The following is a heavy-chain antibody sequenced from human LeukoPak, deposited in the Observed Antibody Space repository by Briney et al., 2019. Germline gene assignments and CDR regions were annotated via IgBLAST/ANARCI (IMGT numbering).Heavy chain of an antibody. J-gene: IGHJ4*02. Sequence: ASVKVSCKASGYTFTGYYMHWVRQAPGQGLEWMGWINPNSGGTNYAQKFQGRVTMTRDTSISTAYMELSRLRSDDTAVYYCARDQTRGDYGKDYWGQGTLVTVSS. CDR1: GYTFTGYY. D-gene: IGHD4-17*01. CDR2: INPNSGGT. CDR3: ARDQTRGDYGKDY. V-gene: IGHV1-2*02.